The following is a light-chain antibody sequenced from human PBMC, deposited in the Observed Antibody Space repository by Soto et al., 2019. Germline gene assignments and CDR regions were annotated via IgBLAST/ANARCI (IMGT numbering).Light chain of an antibody. CDR3: QQRSNWPPYT. Sequence: TLLTQSPGTLSLSPGERATLSCRASQSVSANNLAWYQQKPGQSPRLLVFGASIRATGIPDRFTGSGSGADFTLTISRLEPEDFAVYYCQQRSNWPPYTFGQGTKLEIK. J-gene: IGKJ2*01. V-gene: IGKV3D-20*02. CDR2: GAS. CDR1: QSVSANN.